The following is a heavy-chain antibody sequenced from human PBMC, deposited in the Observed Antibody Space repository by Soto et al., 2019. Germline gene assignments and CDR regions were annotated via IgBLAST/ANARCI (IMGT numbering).Heavy chain of an antibody. CDR2: IFYTGST. D-gene: IGHD4-17*01. Sequence: QVQLQESGPGLVQPSETLSLTCTVSGGSINDGSYHWSWLRQHPGKGLEFIGYIFYTGSTYYNPSLETRVTMSADTSKNQVSLRLNSLTAADTAVYYCARLDYGDSAFDSWGRGTLVTVSS. V-gene: IGHV4-31*03. CDR1: GGSINDGSYH. CDR3: ARLDYGDSAFDS. J-gene: IGHJ4*02.